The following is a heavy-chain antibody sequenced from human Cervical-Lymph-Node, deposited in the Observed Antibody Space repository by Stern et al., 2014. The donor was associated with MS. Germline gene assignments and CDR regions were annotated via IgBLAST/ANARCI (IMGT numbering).Heavy chain of an antibody. D-gene: IGHD3-10*01. J-gene: IGHJ4*02. CDR1: GCTFTELS. V-gene: IGHV1-24*01. CDR3: ATFWRTQWFGDY. Sequence: QDQLVQSGAEVRQPGASVTVSCKVSGCTFTELSMHWVRQAPGKGLEWMGGVDPDDGETDYAEKFHGSVTMTKDTFTGTAYMELSSLRSEDTAVDYCATFWRTQWFGDYWGQGTLVTVTS. CDR2: VDPDDGET.